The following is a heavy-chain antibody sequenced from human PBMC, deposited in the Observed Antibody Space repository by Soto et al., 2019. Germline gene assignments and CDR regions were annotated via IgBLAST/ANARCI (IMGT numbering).Heavy chain of an antibody. V-gene: IGHV4-34*01. J-gene: IGHJ4*02. Sequence: SETLSLTCAVYGGSFSGYYWSWIRQPPGKGLEWIGEINHSGSTNYNPSLKSRVTISVDTSKNQFSLKLSSVTAADTAVYYCAMVRGAPLFDYWGQGTLDTVSS. CDR1: GGSFSGYY. CDR2: INHSGST. D-gene: IGHD3-10*01. CDR3: AMVRGAPLFDY.